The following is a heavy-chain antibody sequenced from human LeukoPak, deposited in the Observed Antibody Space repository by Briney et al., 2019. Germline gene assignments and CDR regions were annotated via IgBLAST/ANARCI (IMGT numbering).Heavy chain of an antibody. CDR2: IISDGSST. V-gene: IGHV3-74*01. D-gene: IGHD6-19*01. CDR1: GFTFSSYW. J-gene: IGHJ4*02. Sequence: GGSLRLSCAASGFTFSSYWMHWVRQAPGKGLVWVARIISDGSSTNYADSVKGRFTISRDNAKNTLYLPMNSLRADDTAVYYCAREPHSSGNYWGQGTLVTVSS. CDR3: AREPHSSGNY.